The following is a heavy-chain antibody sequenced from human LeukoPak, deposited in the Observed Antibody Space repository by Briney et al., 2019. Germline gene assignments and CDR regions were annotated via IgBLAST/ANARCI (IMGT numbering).Heavy chain of an antibody. D-gene: IGHD4-17*01. Sequence: SETLSLTCTVSGASISSTNYYWGWIRQPPGKGLEWIGSIYYSGSTYYNPSLKSRVTISVDTSKNQFSLKLSSVTAADTAVYYCARGAKDYVGFYYYYGMDVWGQGTTVTVSS. CDR2: IYYSGST. J-gene: IGHJ6*02. V-gene: IGHV4-39*01. CDR3: ARGAKDYVGFYYYYGMDV. CDR1: GASISSTNYY.